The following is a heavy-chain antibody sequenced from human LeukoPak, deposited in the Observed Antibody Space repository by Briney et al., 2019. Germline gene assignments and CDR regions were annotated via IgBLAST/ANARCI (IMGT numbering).Heavy chain of an antibody. CDR3: AKDEGGYDFWSGYSSPFDY. CDR1: GFTFSSYA. V-gene: IGHV3-23*01. J-gene: IGHJ4*02. Sequence: NPRGSLRLSCAASGFTFSSYAMSWVRQAPGKGLEWVSAISGSGGSTYYADSVKGRFTISRDNSKNTLYLQMNSLRAEDTAVYYCAKDEGGYDFWSGYSSPFDYWGQGTLVTVSS. CDR2: ISGSGGST. D-gene: IGHD3-3*01.